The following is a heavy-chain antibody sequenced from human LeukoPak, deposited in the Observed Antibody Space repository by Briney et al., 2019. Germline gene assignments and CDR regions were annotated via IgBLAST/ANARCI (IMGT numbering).Heavy chain of an antibody. D-gene: IGHD3-3*01. CDR3: ARMPPVYDFWSGYSYYFDY. CDR2: IIPIFGTA. Sequence: SVKVSCKASGGTFSSYAISWVRQAPGQGLEWMGGIIPIFGTANYAQKFQGRVTITTDESTSTAYMELSSLRSEDTAVYHCARMPPVYDFWSGYSYYFDYWGQGTLVTVSS. V-gene: IGHV1-69*05. J-gene: IGHJ4*02. CDR1: GGTFSSYA.